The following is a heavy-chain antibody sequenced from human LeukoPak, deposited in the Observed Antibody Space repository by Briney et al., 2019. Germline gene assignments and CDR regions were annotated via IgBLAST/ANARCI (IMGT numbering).Heavy chain of an antibody. J-gene: IGHJ4*02. CDR3: AKKGGDY. D-gene: IGHD1-26*01. V-gene: IGHV3-13*01. Sequence: GGSLRLSCAASGFTFIDYDMHWVRQVIGKGLEWVSAIGIRGDTHYSGSVKGRFTISRENAESSLYLQMNSLRAEDTAVYYCAKKGGDYWGQGTLVTVSS. CDR1: GFTFIDYD. CDR2: IGIRGDT.